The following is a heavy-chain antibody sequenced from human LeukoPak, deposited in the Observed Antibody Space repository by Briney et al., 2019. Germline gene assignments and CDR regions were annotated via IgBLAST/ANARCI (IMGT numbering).Heavy chain of an antibody. CDR1: GYTFTSYY. D-gene: IGHD3-22*01. CDR3: ARDQGGYYDSSGYAY. CDR2: INPSGGST. Sequence: ASVKVSCKASGYTFTSYYMHWLRQAPGQGLEWMGIINPSGGSTSYAQKFQGRVTMTRDTSTSTVYMELSSLRSEDTAVYYCARDQGGYYDSSGYAYWGQGTLVTVSS. J-gene: IGHJ4*02. V-gene: IGHV1-46*01.